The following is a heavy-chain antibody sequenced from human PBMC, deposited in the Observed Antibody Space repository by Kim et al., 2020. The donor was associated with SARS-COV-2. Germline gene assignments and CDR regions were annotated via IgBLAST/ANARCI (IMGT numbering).Heavy chain of an antibody. D-gene: IGHD3-22*01. CDR3: ARSHDSSGYVAGFFYC. Sequence: ASVKVSCKASGYTFTNYYMHWVRQAPGQGLEWMGIINLSSGDTKYENKFQGRVTVTRDTSTRTVYMELSSLRSEDTAVYLCARSHDSSGYVAGFFYCWG. CDR1: GYTFTNYY. V-gene: IGHV1-46*01. J-gene: IGHJ4*03. CDR2: INLSSGDT.